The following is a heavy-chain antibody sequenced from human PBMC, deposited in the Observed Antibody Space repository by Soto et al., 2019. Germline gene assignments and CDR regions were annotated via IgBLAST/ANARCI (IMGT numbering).Heavy chain of an antibody. Sequence: SETLSLTCTVSGGSISSSSYYWGWIRQPPGKGLEWIGSIYYSGSTYYNPSLKSRVTISVDTSKNQFSLKLSSVTAADTAVYYCASLVGYCSSTSCYNYFDYWGQGTLVTVSS. CDR3: ASLVGYCSSTSCYNYFDY. J-gene: IGHJ4*02. D-gene: IGHD2-2*02. CDR2: IYYSGST. CDR1: GGSISSSSYY. V-gene: IGHV4-39*01.